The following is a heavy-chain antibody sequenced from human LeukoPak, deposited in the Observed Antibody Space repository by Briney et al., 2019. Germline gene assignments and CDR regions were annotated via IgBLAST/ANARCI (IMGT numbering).Heavy chain of an antibody. V-gene: IGHV3-74*01. D-gene: IGHD3-22*01. CDR2: INTDGSNT. Sequence: GGSLRLSCAASGFTFSSYWMHWVRQAPGKGLVWVSRINTDGSNTNYAESVKGRFTISRDNSKNTLYLQMNSLRAEDTAVYYCAKKWSGDYDSSGVNDAFDIWGQGTMVTVSS. CDR1: GFTFSSYW. CDR3: AKKWSGDYDSSGVNDAFDI. J-gene: IGHJ3*02.